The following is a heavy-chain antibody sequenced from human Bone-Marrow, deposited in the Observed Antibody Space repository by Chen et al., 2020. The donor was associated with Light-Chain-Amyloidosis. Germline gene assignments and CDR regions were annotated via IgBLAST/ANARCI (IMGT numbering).Heavy chain of an antibody. CDR3: AKDIIPAATGGWNWFDP. J-gene: IGHJ5*02. CDR2: XSWNSGSI. CDR1: GFTFDDYA. D-gene: IGHD2-2*01. V-gene: IGHV3-9*01. Sequence: EVQLVESGGGLVQPGRSLRLSCAASGFTFDDYAMHWVRQAPGKGLEWVXXXSWNSGSIGYADSVKGRFTISRDNAKNSLYLQMNSLRAEDTALYYCAKDIIPAATGGWNWFDPWGQGTLVTVSS.